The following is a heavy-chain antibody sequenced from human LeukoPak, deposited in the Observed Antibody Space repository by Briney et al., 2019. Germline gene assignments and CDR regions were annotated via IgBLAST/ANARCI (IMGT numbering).Heavy chain of an antibody. CDR3: ARHGVLGYGR. Sequence: SETLSLTCAVYGGSFSGYYWSWIRQPPGKGLEWIGEINHSGSTNYNPSLKSRVTISVDTSKNQFSLKLSSVTAADTAVYYCARHGVLGYGRWGQGTLVTVSS. CDR1: GGSFSGYY. J-gene: IGHJ4*02. CDR2: INHSGST. V-gene: IGHV4-34*01. D-gene: IGHD5-18*01.